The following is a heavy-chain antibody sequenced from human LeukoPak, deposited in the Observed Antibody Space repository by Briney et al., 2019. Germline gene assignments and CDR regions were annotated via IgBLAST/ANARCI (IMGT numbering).Heavy chain of an antibody. Sequence: KPSETLSLTCTVSGGSISSSSYYWGWIRQPPGKGLEWIGSIYYSGSTYYNPSLKSRVTISVDTSKNQFSLKLSSVTAADTAVYYCARSRSGSHTGWFDPWGQGTLVTVSS. CDR3: ARSRSGSHTGWFDP. D-gene: IGHD1-26*01. CDR2: IYYSGST. J-gene: IGHJ5*02. V-gene: IGHV4-39*01. CDR1: GGSISSSSYY.